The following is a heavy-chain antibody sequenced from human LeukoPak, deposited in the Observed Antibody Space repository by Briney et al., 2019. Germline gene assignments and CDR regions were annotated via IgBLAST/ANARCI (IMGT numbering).Heavy chain of an antibody. CDR3: ARDYYDSSGYYYVFDY. CDR1: GYTFIGYY. V-gene: IGHV1-2*02. D-gene: IGHD3-22*01. J-gene: IGHJ4*02. Sequence: ASVKVSCKASGYTFIGYYMHWVRQAPGQGLEWMGWINPNSGGTNYAQKFQGRVTMTRDTSISTAYMELSRLRSDDTAVYYCARDYYDSSGYYYVFDYWGRGTLVTVSS. CDR2: INPNSGGT.